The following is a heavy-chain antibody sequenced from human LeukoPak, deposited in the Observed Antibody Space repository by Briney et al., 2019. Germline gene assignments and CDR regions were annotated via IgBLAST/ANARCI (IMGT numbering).Heavy chain of an antibody. CDR2: ISAYNGNT. Sequence: ASVKVSCKASGYTFTSYGISWVRQAPGQGLEWMGWISAYNGNTNYAQKLQGGVTMTTDTSTSTAYMELRSLRSDDTAVYYCARVTPYDYASGSFFQFDYWGQGTLVTVSS. V-gene: IGHV1-18*01. CDR1: GYTFTSYG. J-gene: IGHJ4*02. CDR3: ARVTPYDYASGSFFQFDY. D-gene: IGHD3-10*01.